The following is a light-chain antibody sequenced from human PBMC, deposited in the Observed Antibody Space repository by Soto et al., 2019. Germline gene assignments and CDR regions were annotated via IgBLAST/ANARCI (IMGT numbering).Light chain of an antibody. Sequence: QSVLTQPPSASGTPGQRVTISCSGSSSNIGGNTVDWYQQLHGTAPTLLLYNNNHRPSAVPDRVSVSESGTAASLALSGSQSEDEDDYYCSSWHVRVNGPVFGGGTKLTVL. CDR3: SSWHVRVNGPV. J-gene: IGLJ3*02. CDR1: SSNIGGNT. CDR2: NNN. V-gene: IGLV1-44*01.